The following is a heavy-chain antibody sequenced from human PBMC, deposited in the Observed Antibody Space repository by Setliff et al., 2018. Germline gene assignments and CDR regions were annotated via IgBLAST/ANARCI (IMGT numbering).Heavy chain of an antibody. D-gene: IGHD3-16*02. CDR3: AGVNPTMITFGGVIVIWFDP. Sequence: ASVKVSCKASGYTFTGYYMHWVRQATGQGLEWMGWMNPNSGNTGYAQKFQGRVTITADKSTSTAYMELRSLRSDDTAVYYCAGVNPTMITFGGVIVIWFDPWGQGTLVTVSS. CDR1: GYTFTGYY. J-gene: IGHJ5*02. V-gene: IGHV1-8*03. CDR2: MNPNSGNT.